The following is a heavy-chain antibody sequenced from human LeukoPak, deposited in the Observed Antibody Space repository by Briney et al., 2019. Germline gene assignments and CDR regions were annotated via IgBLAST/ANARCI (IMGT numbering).Heavy chain of an antibody. CDR2: ISTSSSYI. V-gene: IGHV3-21*04. D-gene: IGHD2-15*01. J-gene: IGHJ4*02. Sequence: GRSLRLSCAPSGFTFSSYSINCVRQAPGKVLEWVSSISTSSSYIYYTDSVKGRLTISRDNSKNTLYLQMNSLRAEDTAVYYCGRVGRSLGKHFDYWGQGTLVTVSS. CDR1: GFTFSSYS. CDR3: GRVGRSLGKHFDY.